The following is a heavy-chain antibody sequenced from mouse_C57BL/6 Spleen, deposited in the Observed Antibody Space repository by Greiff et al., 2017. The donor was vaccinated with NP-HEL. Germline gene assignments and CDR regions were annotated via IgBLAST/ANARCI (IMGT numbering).Heavy chain of an antibody. J-gene: IGHJ2*01. CDR1: GYTFTEYT. CDR2: FYPGSGSI. Sequence: VQRVESGAELVKPGASVKLSCKASGYTFTEYTIHWVKQRSGQGLEWIGWFYPGSGSIKYNEKFKDKATLTADKSSSTVYMELSRLTSEDSAVYFCARHEEGGHYDGYFDYWGQGTTLTVSS. CDR3: ARHEEGGHYDGYFDY. D-gene: IGHD2-3*01. V-gene: IGHV1-62-2*01.